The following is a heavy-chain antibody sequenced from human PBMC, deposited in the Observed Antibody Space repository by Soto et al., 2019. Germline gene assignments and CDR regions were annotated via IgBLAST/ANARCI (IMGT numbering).Heavy chain of an antibody. V-gene: IGHV1-46*01. D-gene: IGHD5-18*01. J-gene: IGHJ6*02. Sequence: QVQLVQSGAEVKKPGASVKVSCKASGYTFTSYYMHWVRQAPGKGLEWMGIINPSGGSTSYAQKLQGRVTMTRDTYTSTVYRELSSLRSEDTAVYYCARDRGWIQLWSAGMDVWGQGTTVTVSS. CDR1: GYTFTSYY. CDR3: ARDRGWIQLWSAGMDV. CDR2: INPSGGST.